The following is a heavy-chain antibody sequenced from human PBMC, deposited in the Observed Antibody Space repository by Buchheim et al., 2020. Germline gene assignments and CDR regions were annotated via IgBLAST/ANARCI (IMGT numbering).Heavy chain of an antibody. J-gene: IGHJ4*02. CDR2: INHSGST. CDR1: GGSFSGYY. CDR3: ARKRGYGGTMIVVVMSPFDY. Sequence: QVQLQQWGAGLLKPSETLSLTCAVYGGSFSGYYWSWIRQPPGKGLEWIGEINHSGSTNYNPSLKSRVTISVDTSKNQFSLKLSSVTAADTAVYYCARKRGYGGTMIVVVMSPFDYWGQGTL. V-gene: IGHV4-34*01. D-gene: IGHD3-22*01.